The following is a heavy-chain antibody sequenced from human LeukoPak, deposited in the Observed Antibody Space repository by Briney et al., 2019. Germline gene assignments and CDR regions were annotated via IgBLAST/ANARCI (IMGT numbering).Heavy chain of an antibody. CDR3: ARGGYSGYFDY. D-gene: IGHD5-12*01. CDR2: MNPNSGNT. CDR1: GFTFTNYN. Sequence: GASVKVSCKASGFTFTNYNLHWVRQATGQGLEWMGWMNPNSGNTGYAQKFQGRVTMTRNTSISTAYMELSSLRSEDTAVYYCARGGYSGYFDYWGQGTLVTVSS. V-gene: IGHV1-8*02. J-gene: IGHJ4*02.